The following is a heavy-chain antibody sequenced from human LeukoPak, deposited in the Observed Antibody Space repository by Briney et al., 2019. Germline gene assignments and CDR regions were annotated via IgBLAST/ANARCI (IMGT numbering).Heavy chain of an antibody. J-gene: IGHJ4*02. CDR1: GCTFTGYY. Sequence: ASVKVSCKASGCTFTGYYMHWVRQAPGQGLEWMGWINPNSGGTNYAQKFQGRVTMTRDTSISTVYMELSRLRSDDTAVYYCARTAPGGYDFNYWGQGTLVTVST. CDR3: ARTAPGGYDFNY. CDR2: INPNSGGT. D-gene: IGHD5-12*01. V-gene: IGHV1-2*02.